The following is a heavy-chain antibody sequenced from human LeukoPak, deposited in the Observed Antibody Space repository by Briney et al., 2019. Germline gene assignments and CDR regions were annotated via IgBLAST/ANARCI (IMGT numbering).Heavy chain of an antibody. V-gene: IGHV4-34*01. CDR1: GGSFSGYY. CDR3: AWSGIQLWFSY. J-gene: IGHJ4*02. CDR2: INHSGST. Sequence: SETLSLTCAVYGGSFSGYYWSWIRQPPGKGLEWIGEINHSGSTNYNPSLKSRVTISVDTSKNQFSLKPRSVTAADTAVYYCAWSGIQLWFSYWGQGTLVTVSS. D-gene: IGHD5-18*01.